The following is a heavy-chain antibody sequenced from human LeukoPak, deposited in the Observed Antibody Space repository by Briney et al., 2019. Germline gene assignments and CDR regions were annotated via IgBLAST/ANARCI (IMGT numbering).Heavy chain of an antibody. CDR2: IKQDGSEK. V-gene: IGHV3-7*01. CDR3: ARLSWERAFDI. J-gene: IGHJ3*02. CDR1: GFTFGRYW. D-gene: IGHD1-26*01. Sequence: GGSLRLSCAASGFTFGRYWMSWVRQAPGKGLEWVANIKQDGSEKYYVDSVKGRFTISRDNAKNSLYLQMNSLRAEDTAVYYCARLSWERAFDIWGQGTMVTVSS.